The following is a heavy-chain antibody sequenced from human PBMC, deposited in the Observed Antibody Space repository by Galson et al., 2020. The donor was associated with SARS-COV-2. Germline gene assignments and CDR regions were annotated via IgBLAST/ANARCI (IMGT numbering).Heavy chain of an antibody. CDR2: ISSDGSNS. Sequence: PGGSLRLSCAASGFTFSNYVMHWVRQAPGKGPEWVAVISSDGSNSFYADSLKGRFTISRDNSKSTLYLQMNSLRAEDTVVYYCARGGEWELPYYVYYWGQGTLVTVSS. CDR3: ARGGEWELPYYVYY. D-gene: IGHD1-26*01. V-gene: IGHV3-30*04. CDR1: GFTFSNYV. J-gene: IGHJ4*02.